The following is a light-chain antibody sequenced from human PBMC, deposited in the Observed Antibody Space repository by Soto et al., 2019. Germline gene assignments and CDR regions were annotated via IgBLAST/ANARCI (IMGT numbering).Light chain of an antibody. V-gene: IGKV1-33*01. CDR1: QDISNH. J-gene: IGKJ5*01. CDR3: QQYESLPLT. Sequence: DIQMTQSPSSLSASVGDRVTITCQASQDISNHLNWYQQKPGKAPKLLIYDASDLETGVPSRFSGSGSGTGFTFTISSLQPEDFATYYCQQYESLPLTFGQGTRLEI. CDR2: DAS.